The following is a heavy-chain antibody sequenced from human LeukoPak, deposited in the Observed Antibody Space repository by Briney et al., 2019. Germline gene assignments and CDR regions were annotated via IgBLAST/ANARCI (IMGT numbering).Heavy chain of an antibody. CDR2: ISAYNGNT. V-gene: IGHV1-18*01. Sequence: ASVKVSCKASGYTFTSYGISWVRQAPGQGLEWMGWISAYNGNTNYAQKLQGRVTMTTDTSTSTAYMELRSLRSDDTAVYYCAREDSSGRSPVYWFDPWGQGTLVTVSS. J-gene: IGHJ5*02. CDR1: GYTFTSYG. CDR3: AREDSSGRSPVYWFDP. D-gene: IGHD6-19*01.